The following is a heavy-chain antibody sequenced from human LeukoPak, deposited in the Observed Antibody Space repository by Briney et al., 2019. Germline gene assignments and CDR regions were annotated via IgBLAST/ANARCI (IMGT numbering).Heavy chain of an antibody. CDR3: AKSYFDYSTYYSYYFNL. D-gene: IGHD4-11*01. J-gene: IGHJ4*02. CDR2: VYTSGST. CDR1: GGSISGGY. Sequence: SETLSLTCTVSGGSISGGYWSWIRQPPGRGLEWIGYVYTSGSTNYNPSLKSRVTISVDTSKSQFALKLGSVTAADTAVYYCAKSYFDYSTYYSYYFNLWGQGALVTVSS. V-gene: IGHV4-4*09.